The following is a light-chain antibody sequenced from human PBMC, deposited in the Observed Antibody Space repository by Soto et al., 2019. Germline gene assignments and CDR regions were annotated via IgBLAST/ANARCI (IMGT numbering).Light chain of an antibody. CDR2: KAS. V-gene: IGKV1-5*03. J-gene: IGKJ1*01. CDR1: QSISTW. CDR3: QDYNSWT. Sequence: DIQMTQSPSTLSASVVDRFTITFRASQSISTWLSWYQQKPGKAPKVLIYKASNLQSGVSSRFSGSGSGTEFTLTISSLQPDDFATYYCQDYNSWTFGQGTKVDNK.